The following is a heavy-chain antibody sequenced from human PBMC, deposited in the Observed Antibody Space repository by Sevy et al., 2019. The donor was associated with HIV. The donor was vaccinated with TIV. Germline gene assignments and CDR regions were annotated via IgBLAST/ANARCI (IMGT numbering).Heavy chain of an antibody. V-gene: IGHV1-18*01. Sequence: ATVKVSCKTSGYRFTTYGINWVRQAPGQGLEWMGWINTYNANTIYAQKLQGRVIMSADTSTSTAYIELRSLRSDDTAIYYCARKRSSRDPSDSWGQGTLVTVS. J-gene: IGHJ5*01. CDR2: INTYNANT. CDR3: ARKRSSRDPSDS. CDR1: GYRFTTYG. D-gene: IGHD3-10*01.